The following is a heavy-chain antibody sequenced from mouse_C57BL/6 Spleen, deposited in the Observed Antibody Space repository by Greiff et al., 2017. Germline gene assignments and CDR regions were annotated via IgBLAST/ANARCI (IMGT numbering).Heavy chain of an antibody. V-gene: IGHV1-15*01. Sequence: VQVVESGAELVRPGASVTLSCKASGYTFTDYEMHWVKQTPVHGLEWIGAIDPETGGTAYNQKFKGKAILTADKSSSTAYMALRSLTSEDSAVYYWTRSDCSSGYWYFDVWGTGTTVTVSS. CDR1: GYTFTDYE. CDR3: TRSDCSSGYWYFDV. D-gene: IGHD1-1*01. CDR2: IDPETGGT. J-gene: IGHJ1*03.